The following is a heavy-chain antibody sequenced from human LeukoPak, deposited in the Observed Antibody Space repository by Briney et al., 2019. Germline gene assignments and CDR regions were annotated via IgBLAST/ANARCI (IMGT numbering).Heavy chain of an antibody. CDR2: XXYXXXX. J-gene: IGHJ4*02. Sequence: PSETLSLTCTVSGVSISYYYWXXXXXPXXXXLXWXGXXXYXXXXXXXXXXRSXXXXXXXXXKNQFSLKLSSVTAADTAVYYCARGWDAYNSANWGQGTLVTVSS. CDR3: ARGWDAYNSAN. CDR1: GVSISYYY. D-gene: IGHD5-24*01. V-gene: IGHV4-59*01.